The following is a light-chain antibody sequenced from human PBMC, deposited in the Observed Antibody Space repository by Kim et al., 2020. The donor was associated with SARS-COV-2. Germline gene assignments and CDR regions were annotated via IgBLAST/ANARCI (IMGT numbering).Light chain of an antibody. CDR2: GKN. CDR1: SLRSYY. J-gene: IGLJ2*01. V-gene: IGLV3-19*01. CDR3: NSRDSNDNVV. Sequence: SSELTQDPSVSVALGQTVRITCQGDSLRSYYATRYQQKPGQAPIFVIYGKNNRTSRIPDRFSGSSSGNTASLTITGTQAGDEADYYCNSRDSNDNVVFGGGTRLTVL.